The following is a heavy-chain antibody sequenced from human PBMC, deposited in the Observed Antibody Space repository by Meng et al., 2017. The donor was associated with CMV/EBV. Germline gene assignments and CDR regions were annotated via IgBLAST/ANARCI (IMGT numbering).Heavy chain of an antibody. CDR1: GYTFTGYY. CDR3: ARRITMVRGVIKVGYYYGMDV. Sequence: ALVKVSCKASGYTFTGYYMHWVRQAPGQGLEWMGWINPNSGGTNYAQKFQGRVTMTRDTSISTAYMELSRLRSDDTAVYYCARRITMVRGVIKVGYYYGMDVWGQGTTVTVSS. D-gene: IGHD3-10*01. V-gene: IGHV1-2*02. J-gene: IGHJ6*02. CDR2: INPNSGGT.